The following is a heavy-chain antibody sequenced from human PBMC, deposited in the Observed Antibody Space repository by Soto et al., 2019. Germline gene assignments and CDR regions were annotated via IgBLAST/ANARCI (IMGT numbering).Heavy chain of an antibody. D-gene: IGHD1-26*01. CDR1: GGKYCTYR. Sequence: LTISEKRPGGKYCTYRRAWERQKKEIGLEYMGIIYPGDSDTRYSPSFQGQVTISADKSISTAYLQWSSLKASDTAMYYCATLSSGDSGSYSPLDYWGQGTQVTVSS. V-gene: IGHV5-51*01. CDR2: IYPGDSDT. CDR3: ATLSSGDSGSYSPLDY. J-gene: IGHJ4*02.